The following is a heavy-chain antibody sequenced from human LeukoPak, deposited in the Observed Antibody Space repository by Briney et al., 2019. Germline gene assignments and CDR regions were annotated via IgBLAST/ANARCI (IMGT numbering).Heavy chain of an antibody. CDR2: IRYDGSNK. J-gene: IGHJ4*02. CDR1: GFTFSSYG. CDR3: AKDSRLITYYYDSSGYY. V-gene: IGHV3-30*02. D-gene: IGHD3-22*01. Sequence: GGSLRLSCAASGFTFSSYGMHWVRQAPGKGLEWVAFIRYDGSNKYYADSVKGRFTISRDNSKNTLYLQMNSLRAEDTAVYYCAKDSRLITYYYDSSGYYWGQGTLVTVSS.